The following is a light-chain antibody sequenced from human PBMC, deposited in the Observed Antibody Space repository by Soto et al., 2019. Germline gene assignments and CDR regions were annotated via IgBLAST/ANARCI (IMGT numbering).Light chain of an antibody. CDR3: CSYAGSYTYV. V-gene: IGLV2-11*01. CDR2: DVS. CDR1: SSDVGGYNY. Sequence: QSVLTQPRSVSGSPGQSVTISCTGTSSDVGGYNYVSWYQQHPGKAPKLMIYDVSKRPSGVPDRFSGSKSGNTASLTISGLQAKDEADYYCCSYAGSYTYVFGTGTKLPVL. J-gene: IGLJ1*01.